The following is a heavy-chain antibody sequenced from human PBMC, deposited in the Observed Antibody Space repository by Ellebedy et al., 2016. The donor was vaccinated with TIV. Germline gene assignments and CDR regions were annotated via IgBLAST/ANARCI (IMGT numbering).Heavy chain of an antibody. CDR2: INPSGGST. J-gene: IGHJ6*02. CDR1: GYTFTSYY. D-gene: IGHD6-19*01. Sequence: ASVKVSCKASGYTFTSYYMHWVRQAPGQGLEWMGIINPSGGSTSYAQKFQGRVTITRNTSISTAYMELSSLRSEDTAVYYCARGGYSSGWYSPLDYYYGMDVWGQGTTVTVSS. V-gene: IGHV1-46*01. CDR3: ARGGYSSGWYSPLDYYYGMDV.